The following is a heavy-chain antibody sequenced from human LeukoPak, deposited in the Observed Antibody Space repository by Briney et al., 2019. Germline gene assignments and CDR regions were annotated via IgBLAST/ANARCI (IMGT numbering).Heavy chain of an antibody. D-gene: IGHD6-19*01. Sequence: SETLSLTCTVSGGSIGSYYWSWIRQPPGKGLEWIGYIYYSGSTNYNPSLKSRVTISVDTSKNQFSLKLSSVTAADTAVYYCARVIPGQWLVPSVFDYWGQGTLVTVSS. CDR2: IYYSGST. V-gene: IGHV4-59*01. CDR1: GGSIGSYY. J-gene: IGHJ4*02. CDR3: ARVIPGQWLVPSVFDY.